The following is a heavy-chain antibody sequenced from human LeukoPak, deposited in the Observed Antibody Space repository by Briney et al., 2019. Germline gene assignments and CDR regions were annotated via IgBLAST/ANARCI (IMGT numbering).Heavy chain of an antibody. CDR1: GFTFSTYW. CDR3: ARAHRSGMDV. Sequence: GGSLRLSCVASGFTFSTYWMHWVRQAPGKGLLWVSYSNADGSFTSSADSVKGRFTISRDNARNTLYLQMNSPRAEDTAVYYCARAHRSGMDVWGQGTTVTVSS. D-gene: IGHD1-14*01. CDR2: SNADGSFT. J-gene: IGHJ6*02. V-gene: IGHV3-74*01.